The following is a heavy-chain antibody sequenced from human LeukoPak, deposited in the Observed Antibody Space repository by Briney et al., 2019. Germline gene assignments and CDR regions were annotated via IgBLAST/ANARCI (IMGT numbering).Heavy chain of an antibody. CDR1: GYTFPNYG. V-gene: IGHV1-18*01. CDR2: ISTNNGNT. Sequence: ASVKVSCKASGYTFPNYGIAWVRQAPGQGLEWMGWISTNNGNTNYAQRFQGRVTMTTDTSTRTAYMGLRSLRSDDTAVYYCARERGPSGEYGSFYYYYYGMDVWGQGTTVTVSS. J-gene: IGHJ6*02. CDR3: ARERGPSGEYGSFYYYYYGMDV. D-gene: IGHD4-17*01.